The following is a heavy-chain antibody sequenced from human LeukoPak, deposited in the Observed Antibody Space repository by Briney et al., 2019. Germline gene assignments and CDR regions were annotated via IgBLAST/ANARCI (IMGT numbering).Heavy chain of an antibody. V-gene: IGHV4-34*01. D-gene: IGHD6-13*01. CDR2: INHSGST. CDR3: ARGYSSSPYYYYGMDV. Sequence: PSETLSLTCAVYGGSFSGYYWSWIRQPPGKGLEWIGEINHSGSTNYNPSLKSRVTISVDTSKNQSSLKLSSVTAADTAVYYCARGYSSSPYYYYGMDVWGQGTTVTVSS. J-gene: IGHJ6*02. CDR1: GGSFSGYY.